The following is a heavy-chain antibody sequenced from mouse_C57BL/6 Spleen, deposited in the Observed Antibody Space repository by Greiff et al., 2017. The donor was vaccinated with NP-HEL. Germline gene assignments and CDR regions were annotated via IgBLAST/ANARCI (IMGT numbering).Heavy chain of an antibody. Sequence: QVQLQQSGPELVKPGASVKISCKASGYAFSSSWMNWVKQRPGKGLEWIGRIYPGDGDTNYNGKFKGKATLTADKSSSTAYMQLSSLTSEDSAVYFCARDVFIYYGYDGFAYWGQGTLVTVSA. J-gene: IGHJ3*01. D-gene: IGHD2-2*01. CDR1: GYAFSSSW. V-gene: IGHV1-82*01. CDR2: IYPGDGDT. CDR3: ARDVFIYYGYDGFAY.